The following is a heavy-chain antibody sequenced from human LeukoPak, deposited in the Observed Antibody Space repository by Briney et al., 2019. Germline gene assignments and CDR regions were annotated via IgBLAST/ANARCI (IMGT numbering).Heavy chain of an antibody. Sequence: GGSLRLSCAASGFTFKNFAMTWVRQAPGKGLEWVANIKYHGSDEHYVDSVRGRFTISRDNAKNSLFLQMNSLRAEDTAVYYCARIGGSGTYWDYWGQGTLVTVSS. D-gene: IGHD3-10*01. CDR1: GFTFKNFA. J-gene: IGHJ4*02. CDR2: IKYHGSDE. CDR3: ARIGGSGTYWDY. V-gene: IGHV3-7*01.